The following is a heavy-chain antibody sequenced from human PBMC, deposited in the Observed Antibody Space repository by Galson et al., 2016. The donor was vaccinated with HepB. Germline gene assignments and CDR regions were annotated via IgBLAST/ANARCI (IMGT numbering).Heavy chain of an antibody. D-gene: IGHD3-22*01. V-gene: IGHV1-3*01. CDR1: EYTFTSYA. Sequence: SVKVSCKASEYTFTSYAMHWVRQAPGQRLEWMGWITAGNGNTKYSQKFQGRVTITRDTSASTAYMELSSLRSEDTAVYYCARAVYESTGWYFDLWGRGTLVTVSS. J-gene: IGHJ2*01. CDR2: ITAGNGNT. CDR3: ARAVYESTGWYFDL.